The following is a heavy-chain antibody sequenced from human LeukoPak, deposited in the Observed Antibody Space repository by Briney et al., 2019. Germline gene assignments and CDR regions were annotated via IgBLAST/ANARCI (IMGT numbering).Heavy chain of an antibody. CDR2: IYYSGST. Sequence: SETLSLTCTVSGGSVSSGSYYWSWIRQPPEKGLEWIGYIYYSGSTNYNPSLKSRVTISVDTSKNQFSLKLSSVTAADTAVYYCARVGTADAFDIWGQGTMVTVSS. CDR1: GGSVSSGSYY. CDR3: ARVGTADAFDI. J-gene: IGHJ3*02. V-gene: IGHV4-61*01. D-gene: IGHD1-1*01.